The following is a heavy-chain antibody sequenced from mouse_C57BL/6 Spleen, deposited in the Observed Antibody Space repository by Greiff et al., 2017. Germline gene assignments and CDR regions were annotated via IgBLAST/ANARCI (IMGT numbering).Heavy chain of an antibody. V-gene: IGHV2-5*01. D-gene: IGHD3-3*01. CDR2: IWRGGST. CDR1: GFSLTSYG. Sequence: VQLQQSGPGLVQPSQSLSITCTVSGFSLTSYGVHWVRQSPGKGLGWLGVIWRGGSTDYNAAFMSRLSITKDNSKSQVFFKMNSLQADDTAIYYCAKKGGTGYAMDYWGQGTSVTVSS. J-gene: IGHJ4*01. CDR3: AKKGGTGYAMDY.